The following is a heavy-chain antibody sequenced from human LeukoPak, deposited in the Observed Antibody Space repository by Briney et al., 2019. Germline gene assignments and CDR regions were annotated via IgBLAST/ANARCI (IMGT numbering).Heavy chain of an antibody. CDR3: ARSDSSSSVFYYYYGMDV. V-gene: IGHV4-4*02. Sequence: SETLSLTCAVSGGSISSNNWWIWVRQSPEKGLEWIGEIYHDGSTNYNPSLKSRVTISMDKPKNQLSLKLNFVTAADTAVYYCARSDSSSSVFYYYYGMDVWGQGTTVTVSS. CDR2: IYHDGST. J-gene: IGHJ6*02. CDR1: GGSISSNNW. D-gene: IGHD6-13*01.